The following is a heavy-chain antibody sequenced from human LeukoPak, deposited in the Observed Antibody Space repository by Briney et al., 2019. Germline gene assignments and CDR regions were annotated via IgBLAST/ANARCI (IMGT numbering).Heavy chain of an antibody. J-gene: IGHJ4*02. CDR3: ARASGGNSNY. Sequence: PSEALSLTCAVYGGSFSGYYWSWIRQPPGKGLEWIGEINHSGSTNYNPSLNSRVTISVDTSKNQFSLKLSSVTAADTAVYYCARASGGNSNYWGQGTLVTVSS. D-gene: IGHD4-23*01. CDR1: GGSFSGYY. CDR2: INHSGST. V-gene: IGHV4-34*01.